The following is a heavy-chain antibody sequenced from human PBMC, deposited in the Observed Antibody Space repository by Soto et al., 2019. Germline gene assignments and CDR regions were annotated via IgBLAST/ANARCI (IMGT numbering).Heavy chain of an antibody. D-gene: IGHD3-10*01. J-gene: IGHJ4*02. CDR2: FDPEDGET. CDR1: GNTLPELS. Sequence: GASGKVSSKVSGNTLPELSMDWGRQALGKGLEWMGGFDPEDGETIYAQKFQGRVTMTEDTSTDTAYMELSSLRSEDTAVYYCATPAHSGSYQPLDYWGQGTLDTVSS. CDR3: ATPAHSGSYQPLDY. V-gene: IGHV1-24*01.